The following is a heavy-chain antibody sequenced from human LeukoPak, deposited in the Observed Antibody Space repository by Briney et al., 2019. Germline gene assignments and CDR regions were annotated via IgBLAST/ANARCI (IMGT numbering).Heavy chain of an antibody. CDR3: AKVLNGIMIAFGGVIIDY. Sequence: PGGSLRLSCAASGFTFSIYAMSWVRQVPGKGPEWVSAISGSGGSTYYADSVKGRFTTSRDNSKNTLHLQMDSLRAEDTVVYYCAKVLNGIMIAFGGVIIDYWGQGTQVTVSS. CDR2: ISGSGGST. D-gene: IGHD3-16*02. J-gene: IGHJ4*02. V-gene: IGHV3-23*01. CDR1: GFTFSIYA.